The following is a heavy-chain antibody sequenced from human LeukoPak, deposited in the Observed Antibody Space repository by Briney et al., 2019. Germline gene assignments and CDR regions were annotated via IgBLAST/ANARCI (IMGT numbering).Heavy chain of an antibody. CDR3: ARGFDSSGWDFDY. Sequence: PGGSLRLSCAASGFTFSSYWMHWVRQAPGKGLVWVSRINSDGSSTNYADSAKGRFTISRDNAKNTLYLQMNSLRAEDTAVYYCARGFDSSGWDFDYWGQGTLVTVSS. J-gene: IGHJ4*02. V-gene: IGHV3-74*01. D-gene: IGHD6-19*01. CDR1: GFTFSSYW. CDR2: INSDGSST.